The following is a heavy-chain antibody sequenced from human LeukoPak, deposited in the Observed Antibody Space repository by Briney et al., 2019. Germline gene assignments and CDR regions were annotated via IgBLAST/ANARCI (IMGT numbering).Heavy chain of an antibody. D-gene: IGHD3-3*01. Sequence: GGSLRLSCAASGFTFDDYAMHWVRQAPGKGLEWVSGISWNSGSIGYADSVKGRFTISRDNAKNSLYLQMNSLRAEDTAVYYCARDFDTIFGVVILDAFDIWGQGTMVTVSS. CDR3: ARDFDTIFGVVILDAFDI. CDR2: ISWNSGSI. J-gene: IGHJ3*02. CDR1: GFTFDDYA. V-gene: IGHV3-9*01.